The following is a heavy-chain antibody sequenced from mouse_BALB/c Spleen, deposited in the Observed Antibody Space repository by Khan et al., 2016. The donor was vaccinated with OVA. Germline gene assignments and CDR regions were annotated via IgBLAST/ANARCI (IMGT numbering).Heavy chain of an antibody. CDR1: GFSLSNYG. CDR3: ASETADYCNYEAMDY. Sequence: VQLQESGPGLVAPSQSLSITCTVSGFSLSNYGVNWVRQPPGKGLEWLGIIWAGGSTNYNSALMYKLSIRKDNAKSQVFLKMNSLQTDDTAIYYCASETADYCNYEAMDYWGQGTSVTVSS. D-gene: IGHD2-1*01. J-gene: IGHJ4*01. V-gene: IGHV2-9*02. CDR2: IWAGGST.